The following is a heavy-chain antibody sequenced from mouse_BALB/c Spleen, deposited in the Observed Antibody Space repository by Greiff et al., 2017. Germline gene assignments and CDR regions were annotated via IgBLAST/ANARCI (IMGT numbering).Heavy chain of an antibody. J-gene: IGHJ4*01. Sequence: VKVVESGAELAKPGASVKMSCKASGYTFTSYWMHWVKQRPGQGLEWIGYINPSTGYTEYNQKFKDKATLTADKSSSTAYMQLSSLTSEDSAVYYCARNRYDVGDYAMDYWGQGTSVTVSS. V-gene: IGHV1-7*01. CDR3: ARNRYDVGDYAMDY. CDR1: GYTFTSYW. D-gene: IGHD2-14*01. CDR2: INPSTGYT.